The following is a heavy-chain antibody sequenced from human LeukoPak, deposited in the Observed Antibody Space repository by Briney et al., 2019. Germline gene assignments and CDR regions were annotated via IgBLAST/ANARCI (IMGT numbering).Heavy chain of an antibody. D-gene: IGHD3-22*01. CDR3: ASSTPKYDYDSSGYYSPFDY. CDR2: ISYDGSNK. V-gene: IGHV3-30-3*01. Sequence: GGSLRLSCAASGLTFSSSAMHWVRQAPGKGLEWVAVISYDGSNKNYADSVKGRLTISRDNSKNTLYLQMNSLRAEDTAVYYCASSTPKYDYDSSGYYSPFDYWGQGTLVTVSS. CDR1: GLTFSSSA. J-gene: IGHJ4*02.